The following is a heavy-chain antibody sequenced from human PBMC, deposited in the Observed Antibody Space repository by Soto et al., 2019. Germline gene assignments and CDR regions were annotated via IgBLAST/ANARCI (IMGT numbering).Heavy chain of an antibody. CDR2: IDPSDSYS. Sequence: PGESLKISCKGPGYSFTNYYITWVRQMPGKGLEWMGRIDPSDSYSHYNPSFQGHVTISADKSISTAYLQWSSLKASDTAMYYCARHGGPYYYYGMDVWGQGTTVT. CDR1: GYSFTNYY. CDR3: ARHGGPYYYYGMDV. V-gene: IGHV5-10-1*01. J-gene: IGHJ6*02. D-gene: IGHD3-16*01.